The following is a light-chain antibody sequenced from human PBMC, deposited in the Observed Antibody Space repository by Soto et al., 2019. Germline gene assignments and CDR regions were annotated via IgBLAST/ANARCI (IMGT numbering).Light chain of an antibody. CDR3: SSYTRSSTVV. CDR1: SSDVGGYNY. V-gene: IGLV2-14*01. Sequence: QSALTQPASVSGSPGQSITISCTGTSSDVGGYNYVSWYQQHPGKAPKLMIYDVSNRPSGVSNRFSGSQSGNTASLTISGLQAEDEADYYCSSYTRSSTVVFGGGTKVTVL. CDR2: DVS. J-gene: IGLJ2*01.